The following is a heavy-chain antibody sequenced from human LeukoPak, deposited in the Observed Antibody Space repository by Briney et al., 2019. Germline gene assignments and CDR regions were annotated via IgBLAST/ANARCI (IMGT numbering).Heavy chain of an antibody. D-gene: IGHD3-9*01. CDR3: ARLARYYDILTGYAGYYFDY. CDR1: GGSISSSSYY. J-gene: IGHJ4*02. Sequence: SETLSLTCTVSGGSISSSSYYWGWIRQPPGKGLEWIGSIYYSGSTYYNPSLKSRVTISVDTSKNQFSLKLSSVTAADTAVYYCARLARYYDILTGYAGYYFDYWGQGTLVTVSS. CDR2: IYYSGST. V-gene: IGHV4-39*01.